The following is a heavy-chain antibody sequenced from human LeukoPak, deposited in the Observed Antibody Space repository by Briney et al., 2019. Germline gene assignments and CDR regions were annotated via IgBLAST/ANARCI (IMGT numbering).Heavy chain of an antibody. D-gene: IGHD5-18*01. CDR3: ARVDTAMGWAFDI. V-gene: IGHV3-74*01. Sequence: GGSLRLSCAASGFTFSSYWMHWVRQAPGKGLVWVSRINSDGRSTSYADSVKGRFTISRDSAKNTLYLQMNSLRAEDTAVYYCARVDTAMGWAFDIWGQGTMVTVSS. CDR1: GFTFSSYW. J-gene: IGHJ3*02. CDR2: INSDGRST.